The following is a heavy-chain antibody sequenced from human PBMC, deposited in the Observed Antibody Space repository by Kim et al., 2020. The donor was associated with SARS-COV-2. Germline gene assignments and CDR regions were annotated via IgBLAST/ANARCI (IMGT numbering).Heavy chain of an antibody. V-gene: IGHV3-11*06. J-gene: IGHJ6*02. Sequence: GRFTISRDNAKNSLYMQMNILRAEDTAVYYCARDYYDSSGYYYYYYGMDVWGQGTTVTVSS. D-gene: IGHD3-22*01. CDR3: ARDYYDSSGYYYYYYGMDV.